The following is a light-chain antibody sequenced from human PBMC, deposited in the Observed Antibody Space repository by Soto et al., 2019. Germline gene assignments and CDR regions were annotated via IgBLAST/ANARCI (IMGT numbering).Light chain of an antibody. V-gene: IGLV2-14*01. J-gene: IGLJ1*01. Sequence: QSALTQPASVSGSPGQSSTISCTGTSSDVGGYNYVSWYQQHPGKAPKLMIYEVSNRPSGVSNRFSGSKSGNTASLTISGLQAEDEADYYCSSYTSSSTDFGTGTKLTVL. CDR1: SSDVGGYNY. CDR3: SSYTSSSTD. CDR2: EVS.